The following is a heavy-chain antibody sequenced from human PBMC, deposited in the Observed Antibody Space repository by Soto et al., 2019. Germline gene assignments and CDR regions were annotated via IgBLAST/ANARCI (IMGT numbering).Heavy chain of an antibody. Sequence: EVQLLESGGGLVQPGGSLRLSCAASGFTFSSYAMSWVRQAPGKGLEWVSAISGSGGSPYYADSVKGRFTISRDNSKNTLYLQMTSLRAEDTAVYYCAKHPYDFWSGYYGDYYYYMDVWGKGTTVTVSS. V-gene: IGHV3-23*01. CDR2: ISGSGGSP. J-gene: IGHJ6*03. CDR1: GFTFSSYA. CDR3: AKHPYDFWSGYYGDYYYYMDV. D-gene: IGHD3-3*01.